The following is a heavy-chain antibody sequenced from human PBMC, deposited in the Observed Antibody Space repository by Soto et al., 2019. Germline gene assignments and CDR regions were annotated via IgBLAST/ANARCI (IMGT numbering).Heavy chain of an antibody. Sequence: QTGGSLRLSCEATGFTFRDSGLHWVRQPPGKGLEWVSTISWNSATVIYADSVKGRFTISRDRAKNSLYLQMNSLRTEDTALYYCVRTRGSGPRNDAFDIWGQGTMVTVSS. V-gene: IGHV3-9*01. CDR1: GFTFRDSG. CDR3: VRTRGSGPRNDAFDI. CDR2: ISWNSATV. J-gene: IGHJ3*02. D-gene: IGHD3-16*01.